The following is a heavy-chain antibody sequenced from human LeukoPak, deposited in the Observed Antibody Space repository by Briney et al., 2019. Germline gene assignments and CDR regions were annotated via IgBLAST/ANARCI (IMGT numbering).Heavy chain of an antibody. D-gene: IGHD3-22*01. V-gene: IGHV3-21*01. CDR2: VSSSGSYI. CDR3: ARDEHQYYSESSGRFDF. Sequence: GGSLRLSCAASGSTFSSYGMNWVRQAPGKGLEWVSGVSSSGSYIYYTDSVKGRFTLSRDNAKNSLSLQMNSLRVEDTAVYYCARDEHQYYSESSGRFDFWGQGVLVTVSS. CDR1: GSTFSSYG. J-gene: IGHJ4*02.